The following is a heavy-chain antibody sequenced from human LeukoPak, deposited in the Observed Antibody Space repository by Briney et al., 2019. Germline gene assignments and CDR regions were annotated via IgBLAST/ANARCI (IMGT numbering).Heavy chain of an antibody. CDR3: ARSNGIVVVPAASRHPNCYDP. CDR2: INHSGST. Sequence: SETLSLTCAVYGGSFSGYYWSWIRQPPGKGLEWIGEINHSGSTNYNPSLKSRVTISVDTSKNQFSLKLSSVTAADTAVYYCARSNGIVVVPAASRHPNCYDPWGQGTLVNVSS. J-gene: IGHJ5*02. V-gene: IGHV4-34*01. D-gene: IGHD2-2*01. CDR1: GGSFSGYY.